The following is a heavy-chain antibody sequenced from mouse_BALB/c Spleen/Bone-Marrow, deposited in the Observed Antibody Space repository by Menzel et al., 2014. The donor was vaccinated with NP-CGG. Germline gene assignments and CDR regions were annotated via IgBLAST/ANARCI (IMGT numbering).Heavy chain of an antibody. D-gene: IGHD3-1*01. J-gene: IGHJ2*01. Sequence: EVKLVESGTVLARPGASVKMSCKASGYTFTSYWMHWVKQRPGQGLERIGAIYPGNSDTSYNQKFKGKAKLTAVTSTSTAYMELSSLTKEGSSVYYCTRSGGYFFNYWGQGTTLTVSS. CDR3: TRSGGYFFNY. CDR1: GYTFTSYW. CDR2: IYPGNSDT. V-gene: IGHV1-5*01.